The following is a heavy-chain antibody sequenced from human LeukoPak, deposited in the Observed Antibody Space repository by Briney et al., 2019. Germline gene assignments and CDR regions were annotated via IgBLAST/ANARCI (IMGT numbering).Heavy chain of an antibody. D-gene: IGHD1-26*01. CDR1: GYTFTSYA. CDR3: AREASGSYEDY. V-gene: IGHV1-18*01. CDR2: ISAYNGNT. Sequence: EASVKVSCKASGYTFTSYAMNWVRQAPGQGLEWMGWISAYNGNTNYAQKLQGRVTMTTDTSTSTAYMELRSLRSDDTAVYYCAREASGSYEDYWGQGTLVTVSS. J-gene: IGHJ4*02.